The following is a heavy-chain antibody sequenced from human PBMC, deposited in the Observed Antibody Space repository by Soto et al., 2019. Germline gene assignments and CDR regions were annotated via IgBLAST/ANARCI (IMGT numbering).Heavy chain of an antibody. D-gene: IGHD3-22*01. V-gene: IGHV3-48*02. CDR2: ISSGSSII. CDR3: ARDLGYYDGSNSDY. Sequence: GGSLRLSCAASGFTFSKYNMNWVRQAPGKGLECVSHISSGSSIIYYADSVKGRFTISRDNAKNSLYLQMNSLRDEDTAVYYCARDLGYYDGSNSDYRGQGTLVTVSS. CDR1: GFTFSKYN. J-gene: IGHJ4*02.